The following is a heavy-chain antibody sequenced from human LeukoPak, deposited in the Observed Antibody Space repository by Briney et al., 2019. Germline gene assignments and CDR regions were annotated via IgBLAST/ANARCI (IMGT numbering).Heavy chain of an antibody. CDR1: GFTFSSYG. D-gene: IGHD6-13*01. V-gene: IGHV3-33*01. J-gene: IGHJ4*02. Sequence: GGSLRLSCAASGFTFSSYGMHWVRQAPGKGLEWVAVIWFDGSNKYYADSVKGRFTISRDNSKNTLYLQMNSLSAEDTAVYYCARDRSGAAAGFDYWGQGTLVTVSS. CDR2: IWFDGSNK. CDR3: ARDRSGAAAGFDY.